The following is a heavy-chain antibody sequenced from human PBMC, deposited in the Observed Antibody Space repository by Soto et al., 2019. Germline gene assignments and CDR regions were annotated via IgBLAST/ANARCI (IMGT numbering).Heavy chain of an antibody. D-gene: IGHD5-12*01. Sequence: GGSLRLSCSASGFTFSGSAMHWVRQASGKGLEWAGRIRNKANNYATAYAASVKGRFTISRDDSKNTAYLQMNSLKSEDTAVYYCTASADDTCIEYWAPGSLVTVSS. CDR2: IRNKANNYAT. CDR3: TASADDTCIEY. CDR1: GFTFSGSA. J-gene: IGHJ4*02. V-gene: IGHV3-73*01.